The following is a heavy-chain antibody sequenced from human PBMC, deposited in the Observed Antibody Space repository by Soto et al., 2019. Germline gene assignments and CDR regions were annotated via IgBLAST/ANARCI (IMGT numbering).Heavy chain of an antibody. CDR2: INAGNGNT. V-gene: IGHV1-3*01. CDR3: ARGGSITMVRGVITPRYAYYYGMDV. CDR1: GYTFTSYA. Sequence: ASVKVSCKASGYTFTSYAMHWVRQAPGQRLEWMGWINAGNGNTKYSQKFQGRVTITRDTSASTAYMELSSLRSEDTAVYYCARGGSITMVRGVITPRYAYYYGMDVWGQGTTVTVSS. D-gene: IGHD3-10*01. J-gene: IGHJ6*02.